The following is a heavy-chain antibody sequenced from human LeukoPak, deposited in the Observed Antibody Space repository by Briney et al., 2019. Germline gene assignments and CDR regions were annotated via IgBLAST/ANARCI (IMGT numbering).Heavy chain of an antibody. Sequence: PSETLSLTCAVYGGSFSGYYWSWIRQPPGKGLEWIGEINHSGSTNYNPSLKSRVTISVDTSKNQFSLKLSSVTAADTAVYYCARGFRNYYDSSGFDYWGQGILVTVSS. D-gene: IGHD3-22*01. CDR2: INHSGST. V-gene: IGHV4-34*01. CDR1: GGSFSGYY. CDR3: ARGFRNYYDSSGFDY. J-gene: IGHJ4*02.